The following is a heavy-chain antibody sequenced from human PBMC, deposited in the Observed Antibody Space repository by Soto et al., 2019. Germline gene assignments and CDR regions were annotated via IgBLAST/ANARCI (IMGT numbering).Heavy chain of an antibody. V-gene: IGHV3-23*01. J-gene: IGHJ4*02. CDR1: GFTFSNYG. CDR2: ISGSGGRT. D-gene: IGHD3-3*01. CDR3: AKDIIGSTLADFFDY. Sequence: EVQLLESGGGLIQPGGSLRLSCEASGFTFSNYGMTWVRLAPGKGLEWVSTISGSGGRTFYADPVKGRFTISRDNPKNTLYLQMKSLRAEDTAVYYCAKDIIGSTLADFFDYWGQGTLVNVSS.